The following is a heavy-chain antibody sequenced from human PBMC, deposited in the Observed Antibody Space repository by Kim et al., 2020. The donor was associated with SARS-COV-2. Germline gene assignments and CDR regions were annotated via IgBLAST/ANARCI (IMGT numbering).Heavy chain of an antibody. CDR2: T. V-gene: IGHV1-18*01. D-gene: IGHD6-13*01. CDR3: ASGYSSSWYDY. J-gene: IGHJ4*02. Sequence: TNSAQKLKSRVTMTTDTSTSTAYMELRSLRSDDTAVYYCASGYSSSWYDYWGQGTLVTVSS.